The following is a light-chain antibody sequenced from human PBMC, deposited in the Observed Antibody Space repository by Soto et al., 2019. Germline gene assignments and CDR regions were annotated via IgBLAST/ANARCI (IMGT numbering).Light chain of an antibody. CDR3: QHYHNWPPYT. CDR1: QSVSSH. V-gene: IGKV3-15*01. Sequence: IVMTQSPATLSVSPGERATLSCRASQSVSSHLAWYQQKPGQAPRLLIYGASTRATGVPARFSGSGSGTDFALIISSLQSEDFAVYYCQHYHNWPPYTFGQGTKLEIK. J-gene: IGKJ2*01. CDR2: GAS.